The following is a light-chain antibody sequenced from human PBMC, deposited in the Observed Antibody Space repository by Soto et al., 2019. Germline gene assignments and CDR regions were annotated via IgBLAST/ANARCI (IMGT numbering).Light chain of an antibody. J-gene: IGLJ1*01. V-gene: IGLV2-14*01. CDR3: CSYTSSGTYV. Sequence: QSALTQPASVSGSPGQSITISCTGTSSDIGAYKYVSWYQQHPGKAPKLMIYDVDNRASGVSDCFSASKFGNTASLTISGLQAEDEADYYCCSYTSSGTYVFGTGTKLTVL. CDR1: SSDIGAYKY. CDR2: DVD.